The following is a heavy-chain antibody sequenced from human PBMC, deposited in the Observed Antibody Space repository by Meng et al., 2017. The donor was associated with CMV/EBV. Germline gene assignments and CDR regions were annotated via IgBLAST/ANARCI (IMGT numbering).Heavy chain of an antibody. V-gene: IGHV1-69*05. CDR3: AGDVLGYCSGGSCYGLDY. D-gene: IGHD2-15*01. CDR2: IIPIFGTA. J-gene: IGHJ4*02. CDR1: GGTFSSYA. Sequence: SVKVSCKASGGTFSSYAISWGRQAPGQGLEWMGGIIPIFGTANYAQKFQGRVTITTDESTSTAYMELSSLRSEDTAVYYCAGDVLGYCSGGSCYGLDYWGQGTLVTVSS.